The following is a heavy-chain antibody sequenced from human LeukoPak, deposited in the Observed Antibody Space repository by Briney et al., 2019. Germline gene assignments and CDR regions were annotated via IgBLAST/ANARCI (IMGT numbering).Heavy chain of an antibody. Sequence: PGGSLRLSCAASGFTFSSYSMNWVRQAPGKGLEWVSSISSSSSYIYYADSVKGRFTISRDNSKNTLYLQMNSLRAEDTAVYYCARSSTAGITFGGDFDYWGQGTLVTVS. CDR1: GFTFSSYS. V-gene: IGHV3-21*01. J-gene: IGHJ4*02. D-gene: IGHD3-16*01. CDR3: ARSSTAGITFGGDFDY. CDR2: ISSSSSYI.